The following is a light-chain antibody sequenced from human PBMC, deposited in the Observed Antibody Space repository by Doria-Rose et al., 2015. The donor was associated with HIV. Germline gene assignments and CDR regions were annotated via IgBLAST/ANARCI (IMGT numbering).Light chain of an antibody. CDR2: GAS. CDR3: QQFDSFPRT. V-gene: IGKV1-9*01. J-gene: IGKJ1*01. CDR1: QGISRY. Sequence: TQSPSFLSASVGVRVTITCRASQGISRYLAWYQQKPGKAPTLLIFGASTLQSEVPSRFSGSGSGTEFTLTISSLQPEDFVTYYCQQFDSFPRTFGQGTKVEHK.